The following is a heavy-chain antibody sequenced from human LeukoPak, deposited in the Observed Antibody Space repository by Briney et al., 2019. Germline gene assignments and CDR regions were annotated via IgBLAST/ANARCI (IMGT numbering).Heavy chain of an antibody. Sequence: GGSLRLSCTASGFTFGDYAMSWIRQAPGKGLEWVGFIRSKAYGETADYAASVKGRFNISRDDSKAIAYLQMNSLKTEDTAVYHCTRDRGAYNLYDYWGQGTLVTVSS. CDR2: IRSKAYGETA. D-gene: IGHD1-1*01. V-gene: IGHV3-49*03. CDR3: TRDRGAYNLYDY. J-gene: IGHJ4*02. CDR1: GFTFGDYA.